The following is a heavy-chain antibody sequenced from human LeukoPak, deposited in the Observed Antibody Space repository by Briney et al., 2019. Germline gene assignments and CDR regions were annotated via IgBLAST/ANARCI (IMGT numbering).Heavy chain of an antibody. CDR1: GGSISSGGYY. D-gene: IGHD6-19*01. J-gene: IGHJ4*02. Sequence: PSETLSLTCTVSGGSISSGGYYWSWIRQHPGKGLEWIVYIYYSGSTYYNPSLKSRVTISVDTSKNQISLKLSSVTAADTAVYYCARQDPGIAVSGARYYFDSWGQGALVTVSS. CDR2: IYYSGST. CDR3: ARQDPGIAVSGARYYFDS. V-gene: IGHV4-31*03.